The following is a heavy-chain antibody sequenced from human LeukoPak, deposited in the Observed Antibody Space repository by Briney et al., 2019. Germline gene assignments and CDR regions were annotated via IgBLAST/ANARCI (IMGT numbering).Heavy chain of an antibody. Sequence: SETLSLTCTVSGGSISSYYWSWIRQPPGKGLEWIGYIDYSGSTNYNPSLKSRVTISVDTAKNQFSVKLSSVTAADTAVYYCARSDFTMVRGVIMSGWFDPWGQGTLVTVSS. CDR3: ARSDFTMVRGVIMSGWFDP. CDR2: IDYSGST. CDR1: GGSISSYY. D-gene: IGHD3-10*01. J-gene: IGHJ5*02. V-gene: IGHV4-59*01.